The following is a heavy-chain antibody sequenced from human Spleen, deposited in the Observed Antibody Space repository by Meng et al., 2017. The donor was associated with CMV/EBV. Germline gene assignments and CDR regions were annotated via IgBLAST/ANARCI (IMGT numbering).Heavy chain of an antibody. V-gene: IGHV1-46*01. Sequence: ASVKVSCKASGYTFTSYGISWVRQAPGQGLEWMGIINPSGGSTSYAQKFQGRVTLTRDTSTSTVYMELSSLRSEDTAVYYCARVPYSSSPDYYYYGMDVWGQGTTVTVSS. CDR2: INPSGGST. CDR3: ARVPYSSSPDYYYYGMDV. CDR1: GYTFTSYG. D-gene: IGHD6-6*01. J-gene: IGHJ6*02.